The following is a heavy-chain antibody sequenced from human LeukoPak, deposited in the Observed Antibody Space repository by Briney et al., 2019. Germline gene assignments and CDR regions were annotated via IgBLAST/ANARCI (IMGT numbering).Heavy chain of an antibody. CDR1: GGSISGSISSYY. V-gene: IGHV4-39*07. CDR2: IYHSGST. Sequence: SETLSLTCTVSGGSISGSISSYYWGWIRQPPGKGLEWFGSIYHSGSTYNNPSLRSRVTMSVDTSKNQFSLRLTSVTAADTAVYYCARGLVGATGGNWFDPWGQGTLVTVSS. CDR3: ARGLVGATGGNWFDP. J-gene: IGHJ5*02. D-gene: IGHD1-26*01.